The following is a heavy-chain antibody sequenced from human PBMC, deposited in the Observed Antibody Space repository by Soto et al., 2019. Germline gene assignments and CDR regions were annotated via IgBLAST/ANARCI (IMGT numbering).Heavy chain of an antibody. CDR2: IYYSGST. V-gene: IGHV4-31*03. CDR3: ARNLGYCSSTSCPGPFDY. Sequence: SETLSLTCTVSGGSISSGGYYWSWIRQHPGKGLEWIGYIYYSGSTYYNPSLKSRVTISVDTSKNQLSMKLSSVTAADTAVYYCARNLGYCSSTSCPGPFDYWGQGTLVTVSS. D-gene: IGHD2-2*01. CDR1: GGSISSGGYY. J-gene: IGHJ4*02.